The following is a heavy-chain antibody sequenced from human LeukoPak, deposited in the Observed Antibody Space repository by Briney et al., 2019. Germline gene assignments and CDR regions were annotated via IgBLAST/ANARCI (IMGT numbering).Heavy chain of an antibody. V-gene: IGHV3-23*01. CDR2: ISGRAGST. Sequence: GGPLRLSCAASGFTFSSYAMSWVRQAPGKGLEWVSSISGRAGSTYYADSVKGRFTISRDNSKNTLFLQMNSLRAEDTAVYYCAKGGPYSSSPDFDYWGQGTLVTVSS. CDR1: GFTFSSYA. D-gene: IGHD6-6*01. J-gene: IGHJ4*02. CDR3: AKGGPYSSSPDFDY.